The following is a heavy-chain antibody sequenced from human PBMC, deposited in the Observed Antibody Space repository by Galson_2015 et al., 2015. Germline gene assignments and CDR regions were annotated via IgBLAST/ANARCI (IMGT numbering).Heavy chain of an antibody. D-gene: IGHD1-7*01. Sequence: SLRLSCAGSGSTSSSYVMHWVRQAPGKGLEWVALISPDGVNKCYADSVQGRFTISRDGSENTLYLQLDSLRPEDTAVYYCAREGNFSPDIWGQGTVVTVS. CDR3: AREGNFSPDI. CDR1: GSTSSSYV. V-gene: IGHV3-30-3*01. CDR2: ISPDGVNK. J-gene: IGHJ3*02.